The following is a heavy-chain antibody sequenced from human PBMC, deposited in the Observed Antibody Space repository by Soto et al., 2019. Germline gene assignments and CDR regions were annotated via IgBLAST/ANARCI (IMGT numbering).Heavy chain of an antibody. V-gene: IGHV4-30-4*01. CDR3: ARWWFGEFFDY. CDR1: GGSISSGDYY. D-gene: IGHD3-10*01. Sequence: PSETLSLTCTVSGGSISSGDYYWSWIRQPPGKGLEWIGFIYYSGSTYYNPSLKSRVTISVDTSKNQFSLKLSSVTAADTAVYYCARWWFGEFFDYWGQGTLVTVS. J-gene: IGHJ4*02. CDR2: IYYSGST.